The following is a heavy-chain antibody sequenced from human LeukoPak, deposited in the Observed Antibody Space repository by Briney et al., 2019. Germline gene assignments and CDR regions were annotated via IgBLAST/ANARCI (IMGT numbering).Heavy chain of an antibody. D-gene: IGHD6-13*01. CDR3: AGEVEAAVTEFDY. CDR2: IQEDGSEK. Sequence: GGSMRLSSAASGFTFSRRWMTWLRQAAGKVVEWVGNIQEDGSEKYYVTSLKGRFTISRDTARSSLFLQMNSLTVGDTAVYYCAGEVEAAVTEFDYWGQGTLVTVSS. J-gene: IGHJ4*02. CDR1: GFTFSRRW. V-gene: IGHV3-7*01.